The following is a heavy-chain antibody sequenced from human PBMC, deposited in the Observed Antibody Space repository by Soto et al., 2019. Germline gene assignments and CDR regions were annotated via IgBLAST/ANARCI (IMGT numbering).Heavy chain of an antibody. D-gene: IGHD4-17*01. CDR1: GGTLNSYS. V-gene: IGHV1-69*02. J-gene: IGHJ4*02. CDR3: ARSLDYGGNSGRDY. Sequence: QVQLVQSGSEVKKPGSSVMVSCKASGGTLNSYSISWMRQAPGQGLEWMGRIIPILGIANYAQKFQGRVTITADKSTSTAYMELSSLRSEDTAVYYCARSLDYGGNSGRDYWGQGTLVTVSS. CDR2: IIPILGIA.